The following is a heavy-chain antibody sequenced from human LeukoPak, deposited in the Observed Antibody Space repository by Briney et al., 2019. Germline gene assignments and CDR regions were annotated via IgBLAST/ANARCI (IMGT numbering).Heavy chain of an antibody. V-gene: IGHV3-23*01. D-gene: IGHD3-10*01. J-gene: IGHJ4*02. Sequence: GGSLRLPCAASGFTLSSYAMSWVRQAPGKGLEWVSAISGSGGSTYYADSVKGRFTISRDNSKNTLYLQMNSLRAEDTAVYYCAKDRTPLLWFGESDYWGQGTLVTVSS. CDR2: ISGSGGST. CDR3: AKDRTPLLWFGESDY. CDR1: GFTLSSYA.